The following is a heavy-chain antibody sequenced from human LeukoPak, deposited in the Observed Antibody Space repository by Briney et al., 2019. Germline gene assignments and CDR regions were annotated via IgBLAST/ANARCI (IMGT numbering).Heavy chain of an antibody. CDR3: ARDRKWELLPDY. CDR1: GYTFTSYD. Sequence: ASVNVSCKASGYTFTSYDINWVRQAPGQGLEWMGWISAYNGNTNYAQKLQGRVTMTTDTSTSTAYMELRSLRSDDTAVYYCARDRKWELLPDYWGQGTLVTVSS. CDR2: ISAYNGNT. D-gene: IGHD1-26*01. V-gene: IGHV1-18*01. J-gene: IGHJ4*02.